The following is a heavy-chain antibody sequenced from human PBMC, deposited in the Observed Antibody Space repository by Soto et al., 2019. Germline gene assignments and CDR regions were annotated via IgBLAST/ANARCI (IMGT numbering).Heavy chain of an antibody. CDR3: ARESEYYYDSSGYPAPHYFDY. J-gene: IGHJ4*02. V-gene: IGHV1-2*04. D-gene: IGHD3-22*01. Sequence: ASVKVSCKASGYTFTGYYMHWVRQAPGQGLEWMGWINPNSGGTNYAQKFQGWVTMTRDTSISTAYMELSRLRSDDTAVYYCARESEYYYDSSGYPAPHYFDYWGQGTLVTVSS. CDR2: INPNSGGT. CDR1: GYTFTGYY.